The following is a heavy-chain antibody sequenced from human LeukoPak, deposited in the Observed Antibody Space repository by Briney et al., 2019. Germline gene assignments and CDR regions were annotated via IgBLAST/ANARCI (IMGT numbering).Heavy chain of an antibody. CDR1: GFTFSSYW. CDR2: IKQDGSEK. CDR3: ARSITMVRGVIYFDY. V-gene: IGHV3-7*01. J-gene: IGHJ4*02. Sequence: PGGSLRLSCVASGFTFSSYWMSWVRQAPGKGLEWVANIKQDGSEKYYVDSVKGRFTISRDNAKNSLYLQMNSLRAEDTAVYYCARSITMVRGVIYFDYWGQGTLVTVSS. D-gene: IGHD3-10*01.